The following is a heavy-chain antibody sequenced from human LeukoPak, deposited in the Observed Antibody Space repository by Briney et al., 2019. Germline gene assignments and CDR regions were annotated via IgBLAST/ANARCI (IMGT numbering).Heavy chain of an antibody. Sequence: ASVKVSCKASGYTFAGYYMHWVRQAPGQGLEWMGWINPNSGGTNYVQKFQGRVTMTRDTSISTAYMELSRLRSDDTAVYYCARGYYGDYGRDYYYGMDVWGQGTTVTVSS. CDR3: ARGYYGDYGRDYYYGMDV. V-gene: IGHV1-2*02. CDR1: GYTFAGYY. D-gene: IGHD4-17*01. CDR2: INPNSGGT. J-gene: IGHJ6*02.